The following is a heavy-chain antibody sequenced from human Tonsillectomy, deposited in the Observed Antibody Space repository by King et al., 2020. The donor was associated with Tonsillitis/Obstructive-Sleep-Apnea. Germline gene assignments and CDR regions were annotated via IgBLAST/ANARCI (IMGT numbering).Heavy chain of an antibody. V-gene: IGHV3-30*18. D-gene: IGHD6-19*01. Sequence: VQLVQSGGGVVQPGRSLRLSCAASGFTFGNYCMDWVRQAPGKGLEWGAVISYDGIKKFYADSVKGRFTISRDNSKNTLYLQMNSLRAEDTAVYYCAKEDDSSGWNYFDSWGQGTQVTVSS. CDR3: AKEDDSSGWNYFDS. CDR1: GFTFGNYC. CDR2: ISYDGIKK. J-gene: IGHJ4*02.